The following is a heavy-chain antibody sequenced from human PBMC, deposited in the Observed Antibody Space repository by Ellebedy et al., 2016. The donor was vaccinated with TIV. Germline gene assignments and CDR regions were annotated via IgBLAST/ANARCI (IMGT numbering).Heavy chain of an antibody. CDR1: GDSISSSNYY. CDR2: IYYSGST. V-gene: IGHV4-39*01. Sequence: MPSETLSLTCTVSGDSISSSNYYWGWIRQPPGKGLEWIGNIYYSGSTYYNPSLKSRVTISINTSKNQFSLRLRSVTAADTAVYYCARLLWFGELHFDYWGQGTLVTVSS. J-gene: IGHJ4*02. D-gene: IGHD3-10*01. CDR3: ARLLWFGELHFDY.